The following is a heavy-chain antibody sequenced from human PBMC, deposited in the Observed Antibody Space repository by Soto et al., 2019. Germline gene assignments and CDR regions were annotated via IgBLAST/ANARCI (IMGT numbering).Heavy chain of an antibody. V-gene: IGHV3-33*01. J-gene: IGHJ3*02. CDR2: IWYDGSNK. CDR3: ARDQRTRMVAAPDI. D-gene: IGHD2-15*01. CDR1: GFTFSSYG. Sequence: QVQLVESGRGVVQPGRSLRLSCAASGFTFSSYGMHWVRQAPGKGLEWVAVIWYDGSNKYYADSVKGRFTISRDNSKNTLYLQLNSLRAEDTAVYYCARDQRTRMVAAPDIWGQGTMVTVSS.